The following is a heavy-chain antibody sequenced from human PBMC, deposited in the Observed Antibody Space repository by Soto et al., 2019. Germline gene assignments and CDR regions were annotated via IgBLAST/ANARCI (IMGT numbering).Heavy chain of an antibody. CDR1: GFTFSSSS. CDR3: ARAHRNGWPYFDY. Sequence: EVQLVESGGGLVQPGGSLRLSCAASGFTFSSSSVHWVRQAPGKGLVWVSRVSSDGGSTSYADAVKGRFTISRDNAKNTLYLQMTSLRAEDTAVYYCARAHRNGWPYFDYWGQGTQVTVSS. CDR2: VSSDGGST. D-gene: IGHD6-19*01. J-gene: IGHJ4*02. V-gene: IGHV3-74*01.